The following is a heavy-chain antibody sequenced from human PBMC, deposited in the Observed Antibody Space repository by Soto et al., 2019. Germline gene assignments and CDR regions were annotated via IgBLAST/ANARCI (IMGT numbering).Heavy chain of an antibody. Sequence: PSETLSLTCAVYGGSFSGYYWSWIRQPPGKGLEWIGEINHSGSTNYNPSLKSRVTISVDTSKNQFSLKLSSVTAADTAVYYCERGSRNLIFDYWGQGTLVTVYS. CDR1: GGSFSGYY. V-gene: IGHV4-34*01. CDR2: INHSGST. CDR3: ERGSRNLIFDY. J-gene: IGHJ4*02.